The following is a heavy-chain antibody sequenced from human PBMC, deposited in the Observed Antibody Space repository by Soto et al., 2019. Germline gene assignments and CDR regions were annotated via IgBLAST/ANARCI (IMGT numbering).Heavy chain of an antibody. D-gene: IGHD3-3*01. V-gene: IGHV4-39*01. J-gene: IGHJ4*02. CDR1: GGSISSSSYY. CDR3: VSGLVYDFWSDYPNYYFDF. CDR2: IYYSGST. Sequence: AETLSLTCTVSGGSISSSSYYWGWIRQPPGKGLEWIGSIYYSGSTYCNPSLKSRVTISVDTSKNQFSLKLSSVTAAETAVYYCVSGLVYDFWSDYPNYYFDFWGQGTLVTVSS.